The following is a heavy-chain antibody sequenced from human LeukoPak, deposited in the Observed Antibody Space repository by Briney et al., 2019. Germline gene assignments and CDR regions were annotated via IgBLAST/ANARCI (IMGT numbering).Heavy chain of an antibody. V-gene: IGHV4-59*12. CDR1: GGSISSYY. CDR2: IYYSGST. D-gene: IGHD2-2*01. J-gene: IGHJ4*02. Sequence: PSETLSLTCTVSGGSISSYYWSWIRQPPGKGLEWIGYIYYSGSTNYNPSLKSRVTISVDTSKNQFSLKLSSVTAADTAVYYCAREGHCSSTSCRDYWGQGTLVTVSS. CDR3: AREGHCSSTSCRDY.